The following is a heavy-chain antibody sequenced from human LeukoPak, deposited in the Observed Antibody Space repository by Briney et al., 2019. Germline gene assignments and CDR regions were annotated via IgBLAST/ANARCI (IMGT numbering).Heavy chain of an antibody. V-gene: IGHV1-69*05. CDR1: GGTFSSYA. D-gene: IGHD3-3*01. J-gene: IGHJ3*02. Sequence: ASVKVSCKASGGTFSSYAFSRVRQAPGQGVEGRGGVIPIFGTANYAQKLQGRVTITTDESKSTAYMELSSLRSEDTAVYYCARRGITIFGVALEDIWGQGTMVTVSS. CDR3: ARRGITIFGVALEDI. CDR2: VIPIFGTA.